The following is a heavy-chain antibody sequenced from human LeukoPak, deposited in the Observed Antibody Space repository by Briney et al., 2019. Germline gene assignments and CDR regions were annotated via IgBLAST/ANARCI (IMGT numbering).Heavy chain of an antibody. J-gene: IGHJ4*02. CDR1: GYTFTSYG. CDR2: ISAYNGNT. D-gene: IGHD6-19*01. CDR3: ARGPAGIAVAGHFDH. Sequence: WASVKVSYKASGYTFTSYGISWVRQAPGRGLEWMGWISAYNGNTNYAQKLQGRVTMTTDTSTSTAYMELRSLRSDDTAVYYCARGPAGIAVAGHFDHWGQGTLSPSPQ. V-gene: IGHV1-18*01.